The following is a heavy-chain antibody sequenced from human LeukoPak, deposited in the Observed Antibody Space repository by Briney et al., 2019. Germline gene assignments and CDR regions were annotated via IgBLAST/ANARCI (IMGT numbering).Heavy chain of an antibody. Sequence: PSETLSLTCTVSGGSISSSSYYWGWIRQPPGKGLEWIGSIYYSGSTYYNPSLKSRVTISVDTSKNQFSLKLSSVTASDTAVYYCARHGSKAFYIAVFSRVNWFDPWGQGTLVTVSS. CDR1: GGSISSSSYY. V-gene: IGHV4-39*01. CDR2: IYYSGST. D-gene: IGHD6-19*01. CDR3: ARHGSKAFYIAVFSRVNWFDP. J-gene: IGHJ5*02.